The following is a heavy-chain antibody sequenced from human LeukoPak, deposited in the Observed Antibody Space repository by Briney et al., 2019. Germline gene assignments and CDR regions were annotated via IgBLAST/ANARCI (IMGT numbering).Heavy chain of an antibody. Sequence: GGSLRLSCAVSGFTFSSYWMHWVRQAPGKGLVWVSRIDRDGSRINYADSVKGRFTISRDNGKNTLFLQMNSLRAEDAAVYYCVRGNDYGGPHYSGQGTLVTVSS. J-gene: IGHJ4*02. CDR1: GFTFSSYW. CDR3: VRGNDYGGPHY. CDR2: IDRDGSRI. V-gene: IGHV3-74*01. D-gene: IGHD4-23*01.